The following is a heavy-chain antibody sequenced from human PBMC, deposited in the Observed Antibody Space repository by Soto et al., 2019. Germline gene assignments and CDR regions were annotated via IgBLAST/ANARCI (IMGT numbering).Heavy chain of an antibody. V-gene: IGHV4-31*03. CDR3: ARTRYYDSKPTNWFDP. D-gene: IGHD3-22*01. CDR2: IYYSGST. CDR1: GGSISSGGYY. J-gene: IGHJ5*02. Sequence: KPSETLSLTCTVSGGSISSGGYYWSWVRQHPGKGLEWIGYIYYSGSTYYNPSLKSRVTISVDTSKNQFSLKLSSVTAADTAVYYCARTRYYDSKPTNWFDPWGQGTLVTVSS.